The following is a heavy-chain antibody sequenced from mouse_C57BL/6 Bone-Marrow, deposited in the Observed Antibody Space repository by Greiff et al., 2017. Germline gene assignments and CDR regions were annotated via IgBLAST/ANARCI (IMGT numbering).Heavy chain of an antibody. CDR3: ARQGIYYGKGGYFDY. CDR2: ISNGGGST. J-gene: IGHJ2*01. V-gene: IGHV5-12*01. D-gene: IGHD2-1*01. CDR1: GFTFSDYY. Sequence: EVQLVESGGGLVQPGGSLKLSCAASGFTFSDYYMYWVRQTPEKRLEWVAYISNGGGSTYYPDTVKGRFTISRDNAKNTLYLQMSRLKSEDTAMYYCARQGIYYGKGGYFDYWGQGTTLTVSS.